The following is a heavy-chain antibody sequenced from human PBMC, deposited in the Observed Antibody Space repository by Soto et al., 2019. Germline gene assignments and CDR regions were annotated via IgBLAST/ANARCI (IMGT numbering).Heavy chain of an antibody. CDR2: FDPEDGET. J-gene: IGHJ6*02. CDR3: ATIYQLRFLEWLPRGGYYYYGMDV. V-gene: IGHV1-24*01. D-gene: IGHD3-3*01. CDR1: GYTLTELS. Sequence: ASVKVSCKVSGYTLTELSMHWVRQAPGEGPEWMGGFDPEDGETIYAQKFQGRVTMTEDTSTDTAYMELSSLRSEDTAVYYCATIYQLRFLEWLPRGGYYYYGMDVWGQGTTVTVSS.